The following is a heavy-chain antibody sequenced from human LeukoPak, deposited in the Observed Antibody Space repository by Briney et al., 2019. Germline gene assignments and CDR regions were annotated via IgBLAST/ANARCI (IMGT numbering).Heavy chain of an antibody. V-gene: IGHV3-23*01. D-gene: IGHD5-12*01. CDR2: ITNSGGGT. CDR3: AREGATDWYFHL. Sequence: PGGSLRLSCAASGFVFSSLDMGWVRQTPGKGLEWVSAITNSGGGTFYADSVKGRFTISRDNSKNTLYLQMNSLRAEDTAVYYCAREGATDWYFHLWGRGTLVTVSS. J-gene: IGHJ2*01. CDR1: GFVFSSLD.